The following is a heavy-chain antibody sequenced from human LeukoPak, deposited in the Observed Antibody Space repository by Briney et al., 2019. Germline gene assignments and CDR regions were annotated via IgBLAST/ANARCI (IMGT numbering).Heavy chain of an antibody. V-gene: IGHV1-46*01. CDR3: ARDRVSGGYVTFDY. J-gene: IGHJ4*02. CDR2: MNPSGGST. D-gene: IGHD6-25*01. Sequence: ASVKVSCKASGYTLTNHYIHWVRLAPGQGLEWMGIMNPSGGSTSYPQKFQGRVTMTRDTSTSTVYMELSSLRAEDTAVYSGARDRVSGGYVTFDYWGQGTLVTVSS. CDR1: GYTLTNHY.